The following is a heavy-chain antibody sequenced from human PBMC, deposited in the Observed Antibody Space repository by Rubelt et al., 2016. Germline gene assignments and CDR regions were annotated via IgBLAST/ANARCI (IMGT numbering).Heavy chain of an antibody. CDR3: ASGIYGDYHFDY. D-gene: IGHD4-17*01. Sequence: QVQLVESGGGVVQPGRSLRLSCAASGFTFSSYAMHWVRQAPGKGLEWVAVISADGSNKYYADSVKGGFTISRDNSKNTLDLQMNSLRAEDTAVYYCASGIYGDYHFDYWGQGTLVTVSS. CDR2: ISADGSNK. V-gene: IGHV3-30*04. CDR1: GFTFSSYA. J-gene: IGHJ4*02.